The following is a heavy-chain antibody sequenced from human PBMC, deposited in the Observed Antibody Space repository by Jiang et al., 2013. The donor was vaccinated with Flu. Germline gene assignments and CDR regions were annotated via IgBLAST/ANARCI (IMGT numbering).Heavy chain of an antibody. CDR2: IHPGDSDT. CDR3: ARSNYHDTGGYYY. V-gene: IGHV5-51*03. CDR1: GYSFTTYW. J-gene: IGHJ4*02. D-gene: IGHD3-22*01. Sequence: GAEVKKPGESLKISCEGSGYSFTTYWIAWVRQMPGKGLEWMGIIHPGDSDTRYSPSFQGQVTISADKSISTAYLQWSRLKASDTAMYYCARSNYHDTGGYYYWGQGTLVTVSS.